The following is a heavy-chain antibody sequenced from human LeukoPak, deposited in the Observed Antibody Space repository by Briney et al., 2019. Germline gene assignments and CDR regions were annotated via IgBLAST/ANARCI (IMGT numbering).Heavy chain of an antibody. Sequence: PGGSLRLSCAASGFTFSNYAMSWVRQAPGKGLEWVSVIIGSGGSTYYTDSVKGRFTLSRDNSKNTLYLQMNSLRAEDTAVYYCAEELGGDHVRWYFDVWGRGTLVTVSS. J-gene: IGHJ2*01. D-gene: IGHD4-17*01. CDR1: GFTFSNYA. CDR3: AEELGGDHVRWYFDV. V-gene: IGHV3-23*01. CDR2: IIGSGGST.